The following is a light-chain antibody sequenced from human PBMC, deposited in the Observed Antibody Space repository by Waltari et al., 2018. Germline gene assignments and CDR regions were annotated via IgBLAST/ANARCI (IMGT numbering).Light chain of an antibody. V-gene: IGLV2-14*03. CDR3: CSYSISNIV. Sequence: QSALTQPASVPGSPGQSITISCTATGSDVGDYNYVSWYQQHTGAAPKLIIYDVSNRPSGVPHRFSGSKSGNTASLTISGLQTEDEADYYCCSYSISNIVFGSGTKVTVL. CDR2: DVS. CDR1: GSDVGDYNY. J-gene: IGLJ1*01.